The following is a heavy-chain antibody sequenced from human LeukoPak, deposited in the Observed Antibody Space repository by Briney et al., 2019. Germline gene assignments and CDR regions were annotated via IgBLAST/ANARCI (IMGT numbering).Heavy chain of an antibody. CDR2: INPSGGST. CDR3: ARDRRITIFGVVSNWFDP. V-gene: IGHV1-46*01. J-gene: IGHJ5*02. CDR1: GYTFTSYY. Sequence: ASVKVSCKASGYTFTSYYMHWVRQAPGQGLEWMGIINPSGGSTSYAQKSQGRVTMTRDMSTSTVYMELSSLRSEDTAVYYCARDRRITIFGVVSNWFDPWGQGTLVTVSS. D-gene: IGHD3-3*01.